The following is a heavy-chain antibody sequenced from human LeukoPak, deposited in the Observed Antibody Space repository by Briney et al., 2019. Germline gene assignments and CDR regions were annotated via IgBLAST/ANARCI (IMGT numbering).Heavy chain of an antibody. D-gene: IGHD1-26*01. Sequence: SQTLSLTCAISGDSVSSNRAAWNWMRQSPSRGLEWLGRIYYRSQWYSTYAVSLKSRITITPDTSKNQFSLQLNSVTPEDTAVYYCARVKWEPLSFDYWGQGTLVTVSS. V-gene: IGHV6-1*01. CDR1: GDSVSSNRAA. CDR3: ARVKWEPLSFDY. J-gene: IGHJ4*02. CDR2: IYYRSQWYS.